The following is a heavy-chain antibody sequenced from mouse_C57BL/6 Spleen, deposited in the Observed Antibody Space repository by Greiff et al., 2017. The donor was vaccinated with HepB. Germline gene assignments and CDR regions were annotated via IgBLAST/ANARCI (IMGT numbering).Heavy chain of an antibody. CDR3: ARGAPNSSNSVYYFSY. J-gene: IGHJ2*01. Sequence: QVQLQQPGAELVRPGSSVKLSCKASGYTFTSYWMHWVKQRPIQGLEWIGNIDPSDSETHYNQKFKDKATLTVDKSSSTAYMQLSSLTSDDSAVYYCARGAPNSSNSVYYFSYWGQGTTLSVSS. CDR1: GYTFTSYW. V-gene: IGHV1-52*01. D-gene: IGHD2-5*01. CDR2: IDPSDSET.